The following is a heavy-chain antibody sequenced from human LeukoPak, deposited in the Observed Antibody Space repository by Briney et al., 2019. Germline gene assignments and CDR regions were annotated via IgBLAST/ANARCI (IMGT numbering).Heavy chain of an antibody. V-gene: IGHV5-10-1*01. CDR3: SRLLRVVDYYYYGMDV. CDR2: IDPSDSYT. D-gene: IGHD2-15*01. Sequence: GESLRISCKGSGYSFTSYWISWVRQMPGKGLEWMGRIDPSDSYTNYSPSFQGHVTISADKSISTAYLQWSSLKASDTAMYYCSRLLRVVDYYYYGMDVWGQGTTVTVSS. J-gene: IGHJ6*02. CDR1: GYSFTSYW.